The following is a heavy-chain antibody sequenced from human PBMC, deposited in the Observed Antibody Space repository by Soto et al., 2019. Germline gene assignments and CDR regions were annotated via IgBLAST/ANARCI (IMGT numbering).Heavy chain of an antibody. CDR2: IYWDDDV. CDR3: VHRTVANGAWFEP. Sequence: GPTLGNPTHTLTLNCAFSDLSLSTTGEGVGWFRHPPGKARQWLALIYWDDDVRYSPSLWNRLTITKDSSENQVVLTMTNIDPLDTATYFCVHRTVANGAWFEPWRQGIRVTVSS. V-gene: IGHV2-5*02. J-gene: IGHJ5*02. CDR1: DLSLSTTGEG. D-gene: IGHD5-12*01.